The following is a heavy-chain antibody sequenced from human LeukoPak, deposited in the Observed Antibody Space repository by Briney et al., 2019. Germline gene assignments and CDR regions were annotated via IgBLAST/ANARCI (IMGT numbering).Heavy chain of an antibody. D-gene: IGHD1/OR15-1a*01. CDR3: AKGGSFGGLLEQDY. V-gene: IGHV3-23*01. CDR1: GFTFSNYA. CDR2: PSGSGDTT. J-gene: IGHJ4*02. Sequence: PGGSLRLSCAASGFTFSNYAMSWVRQAPGEGLEWVATPSGSGDTTYYADSVRGRFSGSRDNSKNTLYLQMNSLRAEDTAVYYCAKGGSFGGLLEQDYWGQGTLVTVSS.